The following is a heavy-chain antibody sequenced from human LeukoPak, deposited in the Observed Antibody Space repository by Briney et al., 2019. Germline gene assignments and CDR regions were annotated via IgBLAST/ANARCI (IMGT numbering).Heavy chain of an antibody. V-gene: IGHV4-59*08. J-gene: IGHJ4*02. D-gene: IGHD2/OR15-2a*01. CDR3: AGHHPRNIVDF. CDR1: GGSISSYY. Sequence: PSETLSLTCTVSGGSISSYYWSWIRQPPGKGLEWIAYISDIGSINYSPSLKSRVTISLETSKNQFSLKLSSVTAADTAVYYCAGHHPRNIVDFWGQGTLVTVSS. CDR2: ISDIGSI.